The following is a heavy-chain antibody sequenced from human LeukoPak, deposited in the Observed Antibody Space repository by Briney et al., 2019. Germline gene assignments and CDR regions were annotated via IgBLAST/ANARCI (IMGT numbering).Heavy chain of an antibody. CDR2: ISSSSSYI. V-gene: IGHV3-21*01. CDR1: GFTFSSYS. CDR3: ASAAPTSYWFDP. J-gene: IGHJ5*02. Sequence: GGSLRLSCAASGFTFSSYSMNWVRQAPGKGLEWVSSISSSSSYIYYADSVKGRFTISRDNAKNSLYLQMNSQRAEDTAVYYCASAAPTSYWFDPWGQGTLVTVSS. D-gene: IGHD2-2*01.